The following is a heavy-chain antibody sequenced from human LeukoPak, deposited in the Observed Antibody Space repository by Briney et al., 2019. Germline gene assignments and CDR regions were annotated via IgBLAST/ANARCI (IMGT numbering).Heavy chain of an antibody. V-gene: IGHV4-39*07. D-gene: IGHD6-19*01. CDR2: IYYSGST. CDR1: GGSISSSSYY. CDR3: ARVNGWYRMIHTVGENFDY. Sequence: PSETLSLTCTVSGGSISSSSYYWGWIRQPPGKGLEWIGSIYYSGSTYYNPSLKSRVTISVDTSKNQFSLKLSSVTAADTAVYYCARVNGWYRMIHTVGENFDYWGQGTLVTVSS. J-gene: IGHJ4*02.